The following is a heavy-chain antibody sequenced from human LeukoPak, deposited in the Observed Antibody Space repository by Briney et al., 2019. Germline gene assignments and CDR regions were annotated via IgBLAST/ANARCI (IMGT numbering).Heavy chain of an antibody. CDR1: GFTFSSYA. D-gene: IGHD3-16*01. J-gene: IGHJ4*02. CDR3: AKGALRQGFDY. CDR2: ISGSGGST. V-gene: IGHV3-23*01. Sequence: QPGGSQRLVCAASGFTFSSYAMSWVRQAPGKGLEWVSAISGSGGSTYYAYVEKGRFTISRDNSKNTLYLQMNSLRAEDTAVYYCAKGALRQGFDYWGQGTLGTLSS.